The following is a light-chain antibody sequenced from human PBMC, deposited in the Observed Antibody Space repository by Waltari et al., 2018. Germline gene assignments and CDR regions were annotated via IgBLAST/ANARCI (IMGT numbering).Light chain of an antibody. J-gene: IGLJ2*01. CDR2: EVT. Sequence: QSALTQPASVSGSHGQSITIPCTGTSSDFGSYNLVAWYQQHPGKAPKVMIYEVTKRPSGVSDRFSGSRSGNTASLTISGLQPEDEADYYCCSYAGSGTLDVVFGGGTKLTVL. CDR1: SSDFGSYNL. CDR3: CSYAGSGTLDVV. V-gene: IGLV2-23*02.